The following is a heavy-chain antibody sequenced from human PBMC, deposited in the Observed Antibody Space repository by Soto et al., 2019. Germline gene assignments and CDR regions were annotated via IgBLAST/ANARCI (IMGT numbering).Heavy chain of an antibody. V-gene: IGHV5-10-1*01. CDR3: ARFSSVVVPAAMLAYYGMDV. J-gene: IGHJ6*02. CDR2: IDPSDSYT. D-gene: IGHD2-2*01. CDR1: GYSFTSYW. Sequence: GESLKISCKGSGYSFTSYWISWVRQMPGKGLEWMGRIDPSDSYTNYSPSFQGHVTIPADKSISTAYLQWSSLKASDTAMYYCARFSSVVVPAAMLAYYGMDVWGQGTTVTVSS.